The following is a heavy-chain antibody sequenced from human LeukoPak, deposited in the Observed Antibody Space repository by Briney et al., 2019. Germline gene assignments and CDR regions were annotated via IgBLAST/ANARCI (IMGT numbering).Heavy chain of an antibody. V-gene: IGHV1-2*02. J-gene: IGHJ6*03. D-gene: IGHD1-26*01. Sequence: GASVKVSCKASGYTFTSYGISWVRQAPGQGLEWMGWINPNSGGTNYAQKFQGRVTMTRDTSISTAYMELSRLRSDDTAVYYCARDYGGSYLLYYMDVWGKGTTVTVSS. CDR2: INPNSGGT. CDR3: ARDYGGSYLLYYMDV. CDR1: GYTFTSYG.